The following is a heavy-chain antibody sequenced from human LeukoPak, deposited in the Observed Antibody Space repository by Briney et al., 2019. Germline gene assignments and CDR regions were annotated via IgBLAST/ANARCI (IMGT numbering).Heavy chain of an antibody. D-gene: IGHD4-17*01. Sequence: GRSLRLSCAASGFTFDDYAMHWVRQAPGKGLEWVSGISWNSGSIGYADSVKGRFTISRDNAKNSLYLQMNSLRAEDTAVYYCARGPTTVTSPHFDYWGQGTLVTVSS. CDR1: GFTFDDYA. CDR2: ISWNSGSI. V-gene: IGHV3-9*01. CDR3: ARGPTTVTSPHFDY. J-gene: IGHJ4*02.